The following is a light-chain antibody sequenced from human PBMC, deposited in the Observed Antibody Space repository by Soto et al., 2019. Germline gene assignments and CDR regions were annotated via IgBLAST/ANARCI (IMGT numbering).Light chain of an antibody. CDR2: DAS. V-gene: IGKV3-11*01. CDR1: QSVSTY. J-gene: IGKJ5*01. CDR3: LQRSDWPIT. Sequence: EIVLTQSPATLSLSPGERATLSCRASQSVSTYLTWYQQKPGQAPRPLISDASNRATGIPARFSGSGSGTDFTLTISRLDPEDFAVYYCLQRSDWPITFGQGTRLEIK.